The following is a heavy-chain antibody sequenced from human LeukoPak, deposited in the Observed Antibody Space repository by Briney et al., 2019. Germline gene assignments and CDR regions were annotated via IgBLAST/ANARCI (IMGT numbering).Heavy chain of an antibody. CDR2: INGDNGNT. CDR3: ARAPYDILTGYSLNWFDP. V-gene: IGHV1-3*01. Sequence: GASVKVSCKASGYTFTSYAMHWVRQAPGQRLEWMGWINGDNGNTKYSQKFQGRVTITRDTSAYTAYMELRSLNSADTAVYFCARAPYDILTGYSLNWFDPWGQGTLVTVSS. J-gene: IGHJ5*02. D-gene: IGHD3-9*01. CDR1: GYTFTSYA.